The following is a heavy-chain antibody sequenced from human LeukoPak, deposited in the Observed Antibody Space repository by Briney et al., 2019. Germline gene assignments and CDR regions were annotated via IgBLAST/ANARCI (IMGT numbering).Heavy chain of an antibody. CDR2: IYTSGST. D-gene: IGHD1-26*01. V-gene: IGHV4-4*08. CDR1: GGSISSYY. J-gene: IGHJ4*02. CDR3: ARNGAYSPLDY. Sequence: SETLSLTCTVSGGSISSYYWSWIRQPPGKGLEWIGRIYTSGSTNYNPSLTSRVTISVDTSKNQFSLKLSSVTAADTAVYYCARNGAYSPLDYWGQGTLVTVSS.